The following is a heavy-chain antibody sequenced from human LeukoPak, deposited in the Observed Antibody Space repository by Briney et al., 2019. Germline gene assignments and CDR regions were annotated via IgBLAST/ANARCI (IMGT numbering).Heavy chain of an antibody. Sequence: GGSLRLSCAASGFTFSSYAMSWVRQAPGKGLEWVSAISGSGGSTYYADSVKGRFTISRDNSKNTLYLQMNSLRAEDTAVYYCAKDRAWDDILTGYPGEAFDIWGQGTMVTVSS. CDR2: ISGSGGST. CDR3: AKDRAWDDILTGYPGEAFDI. D-gene: IGHD3-9*01. CDR1: GFTFSSYA. V-gene: IGHV3-23*01. J-gene: IGHJ3*02.